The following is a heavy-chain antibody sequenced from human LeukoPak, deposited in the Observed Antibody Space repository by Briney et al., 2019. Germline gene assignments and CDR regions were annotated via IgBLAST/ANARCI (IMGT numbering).Heavy chain of an antibody. J-gene: IGHJ4*02. V-gene: IGHV3-53*01. D-gene: IGHD2-15*01. Sequence: LGGPRSLSCAASGFPLRSNYMGGARKAPGKGLEGGSVIYSGGSTYYAVSVKGRFTISRDHSKNTLYLQMNSLRAEDTAVYYCSRAGLYCSGGSCYHFDYWGQGTLVTVPS. CDR2: IYSGGST. CDR1: GFPLRSNY. CDR3: SRAGLYCSGGSCYHFDY.